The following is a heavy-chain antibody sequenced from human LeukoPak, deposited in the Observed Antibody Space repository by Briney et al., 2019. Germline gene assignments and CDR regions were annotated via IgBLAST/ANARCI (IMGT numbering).Heavy chain of an antibody. CDR2: MNPRDNT. CDR1: GYTSTSPD. D-gene: IGHD3-3*02. CDR3: ARYTQHYGFDI. V-gene: IGHV1-8*01. J-gene: IGHJ3*02. Sequence: ASVTVSFKASGYTSTSPDINWVRQATGRGLEWLGWMNPRDNTGYAQKFQGRVTLTRDKSINTAYMELSSLRSEDTAVYYCARYTQHYGFDIWGQGTMVTAS.